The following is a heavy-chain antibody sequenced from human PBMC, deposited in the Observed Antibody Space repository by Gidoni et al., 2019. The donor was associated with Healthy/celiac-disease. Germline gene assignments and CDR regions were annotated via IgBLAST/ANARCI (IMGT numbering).Heavy chain of an antibody. V-gene: IGHV4-61*01. CDR2: IYYSGST. CDR3: ASGVLLRWRPTVIDY. Sequence: QVQLQESGPGLVKPSETLSLTCTVSGGSVSSGSYYWSWIRQPPGKGLEWIGYIYYSGSTNYNPSLKSRVTISVDTSKNQFSLKLSSVTAADTAVYYCASGVLLRWRPTVIDYWGQGTLVTVSS. D-gene: IGHD4-17*01. CDR1: GGSVSSGSYY. J-gene: IGHJ4*02.